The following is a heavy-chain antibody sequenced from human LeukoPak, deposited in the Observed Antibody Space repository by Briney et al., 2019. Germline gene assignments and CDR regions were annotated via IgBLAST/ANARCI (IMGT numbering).Heavy chain of an antibody. D-gene: IGHD3-9*01. J-gene: IGHJ3*02. V-gene: IGHV4-30-4*01. CDR2: IYYSWSS. CDR1: GGSISSADYY. Sequence: SETLSLTCTVSGGSISSADYYWSWIRQPPGKGLECIGYIYYSWSSYYNPSHKSRVTVSVDTSKNQFSLKLSSVTAADTAVDYCARVLGRFYDWSEGTFDIWGQGTMVTVSS. CDR3: ARVLGRFYDWSEGTFDI.